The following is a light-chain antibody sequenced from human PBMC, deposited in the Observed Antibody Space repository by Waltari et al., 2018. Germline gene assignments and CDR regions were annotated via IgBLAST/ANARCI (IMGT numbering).Light chain of an antibody. CDR2: DVS. V-gene: IGLV2-8*02. CDR1: SSDVGGYDY. Sequence: QSVLTQPPSASRSPGQSVSISCTGTSSDVGGYDYVSWYQQHPGKAPKLMIYDVSKRPSGVPDRFSGSKSGNTASLTVSGLQADDEADYYCSSYAGNNNYIFGSGTKVTVL. CDR3: SSYAGNNNYI. J-gene: IGLJ1*01.